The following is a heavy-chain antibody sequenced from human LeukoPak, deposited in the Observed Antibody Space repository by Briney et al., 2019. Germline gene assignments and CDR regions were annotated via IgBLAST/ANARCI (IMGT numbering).Heavy chain of an antibody. CDR2: VYISGTT. V-gene: IGHV4-4*07. CDR3: ATGDRAFDH. Sequence: PSETLSLTCTLSGASISSFYWSWFRQTAGKGLEWIGRVYISGTTSYNPSLRSRVTMSVDTSRNQFSLNLNSVTAADTAVYYCATGDRAFDHWGQGTLVTVSS. CDR1: GASISSFY. D-gene: IGHD7-27*01. J-gene: IGHJ4*02.